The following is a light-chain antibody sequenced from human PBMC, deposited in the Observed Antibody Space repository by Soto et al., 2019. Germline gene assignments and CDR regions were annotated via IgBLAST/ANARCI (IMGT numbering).Light chain of an antibody. CDR3: QQANSFPRT. J-gene: IGKJ4*01. CDR1: QSVSSSY. CDR2: GAS. Sequence: EIVLTQSPGTLSLSPGERATLSCRASQSVSSSYLAWYQQKPGQAPRLLIYGASSRATGITDRFSGSGSGTDFTLTISRLEPEDFATYYCQQANSFPRTFGGGTKV. V-gene: IGKV3-20*01.